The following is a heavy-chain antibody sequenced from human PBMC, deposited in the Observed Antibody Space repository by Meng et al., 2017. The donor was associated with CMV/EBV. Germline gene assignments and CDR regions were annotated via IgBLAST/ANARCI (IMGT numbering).Heavy chain of an antibody. V-gene: IGHV3-30*02. CDR1: GFTFSSYG. D-gene: IGHD3-22*01. Sequence: GGSLRLSCAASGFTFSSYGMHWVRQAPGKGLEWVAFIRYDGSNKYYADSVKGRFTISRDNSKNTLYLQMNSLRAEDTAVYYCAKDRGYYDSSGYNPMGDYYGMDVWGQGTTVTV. CDR3: AKDRGYYDSSGYNPMGDYYGMDV. J-gene: IGHJ6*02. CDR2: IRYDGSNK.